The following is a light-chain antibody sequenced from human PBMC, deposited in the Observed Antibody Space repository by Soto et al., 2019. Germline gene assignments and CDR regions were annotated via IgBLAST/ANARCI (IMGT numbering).Light chain of an antibody. J-gene: IGKJ1*01. CDR1: QSLLHSNGYNY. Sequence: DIVMTQSPLSLPVTPGEPASISCRSSQSLLHSNGYNYLDWYLQKPGQSPQLLIYLGSNRASGVPDRFSVSGSGTDFTLKISRVEAEDVGVYYCMQALQTPRTWTFGQGTKVEIK. CDR2: LGS. CDR3: MQALQTPRTWT. V-gene: IGKV2-28*01.